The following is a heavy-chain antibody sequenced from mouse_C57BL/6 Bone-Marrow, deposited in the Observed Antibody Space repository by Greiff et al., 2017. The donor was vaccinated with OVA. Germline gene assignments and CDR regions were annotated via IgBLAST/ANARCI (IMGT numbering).Heavy chain of an antibody. CDR2: INPGSGGT. Sequence: QVQLKQSGAELVRPGTSVKVSCKASGYAFTNYLIEWVKQRPGQGLEWIGVINPGSGGTNYNEKFKGKATLTADKSSSTAYMQISSLTSEDSAVYFCAVWLLRGGYFDYWGQGTTLTVSS. CDR3: AVWLLRGGYFDY. D-gene: IGHD2-3*01. J-gene: IGHJ2*01. CDR1: GYAFTNYL. V-gene: IGHV1-54*01.